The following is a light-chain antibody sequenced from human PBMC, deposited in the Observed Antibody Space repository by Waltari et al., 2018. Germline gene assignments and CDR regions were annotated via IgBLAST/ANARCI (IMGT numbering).Light chain of an antibody. CDR2: GAS. Sequence: EIVLTQSPGTLSLSPGERATLSCRASQSVSSSYLAWYQQKPGQAPRRLVYGASSGATGIPDRFSGSGSGTDFTLTISRLEPEDFAVYYCQQYGSSPRTFGQGTKVEIK. CDR3: QQYGSSPRT. CDR1: QSVSSSY. V-gene: IGKV3-20*01. J-gene: IGKJ1*01.